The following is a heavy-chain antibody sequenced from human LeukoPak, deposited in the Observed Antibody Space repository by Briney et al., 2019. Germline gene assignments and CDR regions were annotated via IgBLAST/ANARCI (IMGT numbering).Heavy chain of an antibody. CDR1: GGSISSSHYY. Sequence: PSETLSLTCTVSGGSISSSHYYWGWIRQPPGKGLEWIGTLYYSGTTYYNPSLESRVTISEDTSKNQFSLTLRSVTAADTAVYYCARQISDYYYYYIDVWGKGTTVTVSS. D-gene: IGHD3-3*01. CDR2: LYYSGTT. J-gene: IGHJ6*03. CDR3: ARQISDYYYYYIDV. V-gene: IGHV4-39*01.